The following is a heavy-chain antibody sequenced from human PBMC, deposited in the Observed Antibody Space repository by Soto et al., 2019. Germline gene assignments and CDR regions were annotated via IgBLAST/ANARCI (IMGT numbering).Heavy chain of an antibody. D-gene: IGHD2-8*01. Sequence: PGGSLRLSCAASGFTFSSYGMHWGRQAPGKGLERVAVIWDDGNNKYYADSVKGRFTISRDNSKNTLYLQMNSLRAEDTAVYYCARDLSRLCTNGVGYDYGMDVWGQGTTVTVSS. CDR1: GFTFSSYG. CDR3: ARDLSRLCTNGVGYDYGMDV. V-gene: IGHV3-33*01. CDR2: IWDDGNNK. J-gene: IGHJ6*02.